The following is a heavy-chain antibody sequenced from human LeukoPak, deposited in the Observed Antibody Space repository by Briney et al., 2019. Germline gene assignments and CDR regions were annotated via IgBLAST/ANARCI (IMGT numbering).Heavy chain of an antibody. D-gene: IGHD3-16*02. CDR2: IIPIFGTA. CDR3: ASYVWGSYQTEKAFDI. Sequence: ASVKVSCKASGYTFTGYYMHWVRQAPGQGLEWMGGIIPIFGTANYAQKFQGRVTITADKSTSTAYMELSSLRSEDTAVYYCASYVWGSYQTEKAFDIWGQGTMVTVSS. CDR1: GYTFTGYY. V-gene: IGHV1-69*06. J-gene: IGHJ3*02.